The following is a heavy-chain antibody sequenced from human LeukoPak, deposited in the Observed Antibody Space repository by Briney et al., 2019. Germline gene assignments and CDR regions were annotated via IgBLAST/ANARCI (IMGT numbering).Heavy chain of an antibody. CDR3: ARGGYYDFWSGYYSDY. CDR2: ISSNGGST. D-gene: IGHD3-3*01. Sequence: GGSLRLSCGASGFTFSSYAMHWVRQAPGKGREYVSAISSNGGSTYYANSVKGRFTISRDNSKNTLYLQMGSLRAEDMAVYYCARGGYYDFWSGYYSDYWGQGTLVTVSS. V-gene: IGHV3-64*01. J-gene: IGHJ4*02. CDR1: GFTFSSYA.